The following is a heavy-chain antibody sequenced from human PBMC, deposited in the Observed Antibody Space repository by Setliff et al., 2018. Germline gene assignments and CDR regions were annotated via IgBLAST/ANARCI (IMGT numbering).Heavy chain of an antibody. CDR3: ARGPSGSSSEGYFDY. J-gene: IGHJ4*02. CDR1: GYIYTNYW. V-gene: IGHV5-51*01. Sequence: GESLKISCKSSGYIYTNYWIGWVRQMPGKGLEWMGIIYPGDSDTNYRPSFQGHVTISADKSISTAYLQWTILKASDTAMYYCARGPSGSSSEGYFDYWGQGTLVTVSS. CDR2: IYPGDSDT. D-gene: IGHD5-12*01.